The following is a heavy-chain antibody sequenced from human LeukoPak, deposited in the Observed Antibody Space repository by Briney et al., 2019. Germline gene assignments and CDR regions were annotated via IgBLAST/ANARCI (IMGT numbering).Heavy chain of an antibody. Sequence: GGSLRLSCAASGFTFSSYAMSWVRQAPGKGLEWVSAISGSGGSTYYAGSVKGRFTISRDNSKNTLYLQMNSLRAEDTAVYYCAKTDYSNYGYYYYYMDVWGKGTTVTVSS. CDR3: AKTDYSNYGYYYYYMDV. CDR2: ISGSGGST. D-gene: IGHD4-11*01. CDR1: GFTFSSYA. V-gene: IGHV3-23*01. J-gene: IGHJ6*03.